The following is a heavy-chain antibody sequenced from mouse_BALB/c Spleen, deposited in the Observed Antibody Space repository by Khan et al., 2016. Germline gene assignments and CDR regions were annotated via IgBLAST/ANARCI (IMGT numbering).Heavy chain of an antibody. Sequence: QVQLQQSGAELARPGASVKLSCKASGYTFTSYWMQWVKQRPGQGLEWIGAIYPGAGDTRYTQKFKGKATLTADKSYRTAYMPLRSLASADTAVYDCARGKAYYDYVYWGQGTSLTVSS. D-gene: IGHD2-4*01. J-gene: IGHJ2*02. CDR3: ARGKAYYDYVY. CDR1: GYTFTSYW. CDR2: IYPGAGDT. V-gene: IGHV1-87*01.